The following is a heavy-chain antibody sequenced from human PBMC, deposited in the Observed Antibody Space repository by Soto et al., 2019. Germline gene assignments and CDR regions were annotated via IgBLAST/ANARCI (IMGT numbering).Heavy chain of an antibody. D-gene: IGHD2-2*01. Sequence: SGPTLVKPTQTLTLTCTFSGFSLSTSGVGVGWIRQPPGKALEWLALIYWDDDKRYSPSLKSRLTITKDTSKNQVVLTMTNMDPVDTATYYCAHKNVPIVVVPAAPAGFDYWGQGTLVTVSS. CDR2: IYWDDDK. CDR3: AHKNVPIVVVPAAPAGFDY. J-gene: IGHJ4*02. CDR1: GFSLSTSGVG. V-gene: IGHV2-5*02.